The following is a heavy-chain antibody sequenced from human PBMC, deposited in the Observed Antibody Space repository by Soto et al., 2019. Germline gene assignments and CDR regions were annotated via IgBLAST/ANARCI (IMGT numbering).Heavy chain of an antibody. V-gene: IGHV3-23*01. J-gene: IGHJ4*02. CDR1: GFTFSNYA. CDR3: AKGHGSGREVEY. CDR2: ISGSGGTT. Sequence: VQLLESGGDSVQPGGSLRLSCEASGFTFSNYAMTWVRQAPGKGLEWVSTISGSGGTTYYADSVKGRFTISRDNSKNTLYLQVNSLRAEDKAVYYCAKGHGSGREVEYWGQGTLVTVSS. D-gene: IGHD3-10*01.